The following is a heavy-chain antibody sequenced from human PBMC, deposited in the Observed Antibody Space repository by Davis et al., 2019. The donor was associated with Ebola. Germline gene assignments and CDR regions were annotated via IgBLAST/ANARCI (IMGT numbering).Heavy chain of an antibody. CDR2: ISTSGNSM. V-gene: IGHV3-48*02. D-gene: IGHD6-6*01. Sequence: GESLKISCAASGFTFTTYSMNWVRQAPGKGLEWISYISTSGNSMYYADSVKGRFTISRDNAKNSLYLQMNDLTDEDTAVYYCSRSSWDCWGQGTLVTVSS. J-gene: IGHJ4*02. CDR3: SRSSWDC. CDR1: GFTFTTYS.